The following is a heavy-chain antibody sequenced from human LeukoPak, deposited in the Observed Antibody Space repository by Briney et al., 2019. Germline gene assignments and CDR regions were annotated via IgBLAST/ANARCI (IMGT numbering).Heavy chain of an antibody. Sequence: GGSLRLSCTTSKFNFNSYGMTWVRQAPGKGLEWVSSISGSGGSTQYAASVQGRFTISRDNSKNTLYLQMNSLRAEDTAVYYCAKDPNGDYIGTFDIWGQGTMATVSS. V-gene: IGHV3-23*01. CDR1: KFNFNSYG. D-gene: IGHD4-17*01. CDR3: AKDPNGDYIGTFDI. J-gene: IGHJ3*02. CDR2: ISGSGGST.